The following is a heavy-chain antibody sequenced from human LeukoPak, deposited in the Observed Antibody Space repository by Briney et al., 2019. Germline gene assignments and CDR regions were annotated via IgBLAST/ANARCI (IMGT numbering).Heavy chain of an antibody. Sequence: ASVKVSCKASGGTFSSYAISWVRQAPGQGLEWMGGIIPIFGTANYAQKFQGRVTITTDESTSTAYMGLSSLRSEDTAVYYCARGTYYDILTGQYYYFDYWGQGTLVTVSS. CDR3: ARGTYYDILTGQYYYFDY. CDR2: IIPIFGTA. CDR1: GGTFSSYA. V-gene: IGHV1-69*05. J-gene: IGHJ4*02. D-gene: IGHD3-9*01.